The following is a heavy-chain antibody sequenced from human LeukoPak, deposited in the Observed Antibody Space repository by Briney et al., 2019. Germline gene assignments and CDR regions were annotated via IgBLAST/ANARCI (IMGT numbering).Heavy chain of an antibody. CDR1: GGSISPYY. Sequence: SETLSLTCTVSGGSISPYYWSWIRQPPGKGLEWIGYIYYSGSTNYNPSLKSRVTISVDTSKNQFSLKLSSVTAADTAVYYCARNGAGYEYDYYYYGMDVWGQGTTVTVSS. V-gene: IGHV4-59*08. D-gene: IGHD5-12*01. J-gene: IGHJ6*02. CDR3: ARNGAGYEYDYYYYGMDV. CDR2: IYYSGST.